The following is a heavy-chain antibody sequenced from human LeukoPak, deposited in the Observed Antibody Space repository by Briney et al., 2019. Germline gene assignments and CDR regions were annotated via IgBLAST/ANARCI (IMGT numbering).Heavy chain of an antibody. V-gene: IGHV4-59*01. Sequence: SETLSLTCTVSGGSLSSYYWSWIRQPPGKGLEWIGYIYYSGSTNYNPSLKSRVTISVDTSKNQFSLKLSSVTAADTAVYYCARDSAMVKAFDIWGQGTMVTVSS. CDR3: ARDSAMVKAFDI. J-gene: IGHJ3*02. D-gene: IGHD5-18*01. CDR1: GGSLSSYY. CDR2: IYYSGST.